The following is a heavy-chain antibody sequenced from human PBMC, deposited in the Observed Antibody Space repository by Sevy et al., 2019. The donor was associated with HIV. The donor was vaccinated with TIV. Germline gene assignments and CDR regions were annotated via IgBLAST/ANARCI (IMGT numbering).Heavy chain of an antibody. CDR3: AKGEYYYDTWVRVGFDY. CDR2: ISGSGGST. D-gene: IGHD3-22*01. J-gene: IGHJ4*02. V-gene: IGHV3-23*01. Sequence: QLGGSLRLSCAASGFTFSSYAMSWVRQAPGKGLEWVSAISGSGGSTYYADSVKGRFTISRDNSKNTLYLQMNSLRAEDTAVYYCAKGEYYYDTWVRVGFDYWGQGTLVTVSS. CDR1: GFTFSSYA.